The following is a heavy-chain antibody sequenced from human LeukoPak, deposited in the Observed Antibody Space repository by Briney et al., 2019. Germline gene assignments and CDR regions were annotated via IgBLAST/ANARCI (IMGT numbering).Heavy chain of an antibody. D-gene: IGHD1-26*01. Sequence: GASVKVSCKASGYTFTGYYMHWVRQAPGQGLEWMGWINPNSGGTNYAQKFQGRVTMTRDTSISTAYMELSRLRSGDTAVYYCARAGRVGATTGHAFDIWGQGTIVTVSS. J-gene: IGHJ3*02. CDR3: ARAGRVGATTGHAFDI. CDR1: GYTFTGYY. V-gene: IGHV1-2*02. CDR2: INPNSGGT.